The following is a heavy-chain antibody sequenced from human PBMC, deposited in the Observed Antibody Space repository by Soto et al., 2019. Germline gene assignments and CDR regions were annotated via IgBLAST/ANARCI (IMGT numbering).Heavy chain of an antibody. Sequence: GGSLRLSCAASGFTFSSYAMSWVRQAPGKGLEWVSAISGSGGSTYYADSVKGRFTISRDNSKNTLYPQMNSLRAEDTAVYYCAKDYSSSWYGRYYYGMDVWGQGTTVTVSS. CDR3: AKDYSSSWYGRYYYGMDV. V-gene: IGHV3-23*01. CDR2: ISGSGGST. J-gene: IGHJ6*02. D-gene: IGHD6-13*01. CDR1: GFTFSSYA.